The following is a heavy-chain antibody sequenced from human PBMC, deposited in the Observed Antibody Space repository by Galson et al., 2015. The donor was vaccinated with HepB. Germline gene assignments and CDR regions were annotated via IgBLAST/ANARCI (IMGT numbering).Heavy chain of an antibody. D-gene: IGHD6-13*01. Sequence: SVKVSCKASGYTFTGYYMHWVRQAPGQGLEWMGWINPNSGGTNYAQKFQGRVTMTRDTSISTAYMELSRLRSDDTAVYYCARAAAPRKNWFDPCGQGTLVTVSS. CDR3: ARAAAPRKNWFDP. J-gene: IGHJ5*02. CDR2: INPNSGGT. CDR1: GYTFTGYY. V-gene: IGHV1-2*02.